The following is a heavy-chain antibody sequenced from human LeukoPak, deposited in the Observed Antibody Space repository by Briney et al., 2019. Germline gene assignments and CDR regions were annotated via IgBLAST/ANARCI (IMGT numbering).Heavy chain of an antibody. Sequence: SETLSLTCTVSGGSISSGDNYWIWIRQPPGKGLEWIGYIYYSGRTYYNPSLKSPVTISVDTSKNQFSLELKSVTAADTAVYFCARGGYSSSRAAFDIWGQGTMVTVSS. CDR1: GGSISSGDNY. V-gene: IGHV4-30-4*01. D-gene: IGHD6-13*01. J-gene: IGHJ3*02. CDR2: IYYSGRT. CDR3: ARGGYSSSRAAFDI.